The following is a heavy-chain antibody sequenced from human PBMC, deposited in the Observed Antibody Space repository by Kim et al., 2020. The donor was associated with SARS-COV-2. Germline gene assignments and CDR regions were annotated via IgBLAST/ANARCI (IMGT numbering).Heavy chain of an antibody. V-gene: IGHV1-8*01. CDR3: ARGLGLR. CDR2: NSVNT. D-gene: IGHD5-12*01. J-gene: IGHJ4*02. Sequence: NSVNTGYAQKFQGRVTMTRNTSISTAYMELSSLRSEDTAVYYCARGLGLRWGLGTLVTVSS.